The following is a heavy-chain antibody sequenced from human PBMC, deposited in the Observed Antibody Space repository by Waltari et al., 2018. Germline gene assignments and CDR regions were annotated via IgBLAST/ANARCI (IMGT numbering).Heavy chain of an antibody. V-gene: IGHV1-69*05. CDR2: MIRIYGTA. Sequence: QVQLVQSGAEVKKPGSSVKVSCKASGGTFSSYAISWVRQAPGQGLEWMGGMIRIYGTANNAKKCQGRVTSTTDESTSTAYMELSSLRSEDTAVYYCARSNYYERADYFDYWGQGTLVTVSS. CDR1: GGTFSSYA. CDR3: ARSNYYERADYFDY. D-gene: IGHD3-22*01. J-gene: IGHJ4*02.